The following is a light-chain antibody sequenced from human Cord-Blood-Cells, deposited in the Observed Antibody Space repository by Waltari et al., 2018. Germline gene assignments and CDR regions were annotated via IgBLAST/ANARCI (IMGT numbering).Light chain of an antibody. CDR1: QSVSSY. Sequence: EIVLTQSPATLSLSPGERATLSCRASQSVSSYLAWYQQKPSQAPRLLIYDASNRATGIPARFSGGGSGKDFTLTSSSLEPEDFAVYYCQQRSNWLYSFGQGTKLEIK. J-gene: IGKJ2*03. CDR2: DAS. V-gene: IGKV3-11*01. CDR3: QQRSNWLYS.